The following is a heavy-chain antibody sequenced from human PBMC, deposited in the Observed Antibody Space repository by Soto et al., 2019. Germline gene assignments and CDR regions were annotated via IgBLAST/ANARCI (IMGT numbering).Heavy chain of an antibody. CDR3: ARGPTVTTADYYYGMDV. V-gene: IGHV4-30-4*01. CDR1: GGSISSGDYY. Sequence: SETLSLTCTVSGGSISSGDYYWSWIRQPPGKGLEWIGYIYYSGSTYYNPSLKSRVTISVDTSKNQFSLKLSSVTAADTAVYYCARGPTVTTADYYYGMDVWGQGTTVTVSS. D-gene: IGHD4-17*01. CDR2: IYYSGST. J-gene: IGHJ6*02.